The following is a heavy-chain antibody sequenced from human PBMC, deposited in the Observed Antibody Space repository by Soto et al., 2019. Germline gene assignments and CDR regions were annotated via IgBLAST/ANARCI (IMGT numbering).Heavy chain of an antibody. Sequence: EVQLVESGGGLVKPGGSLRLFCPASGCTFSSYSMNWVRQAPGKGLEWVSSISSSSSYIYYADSVKGRFTISRDNAKNSLYLQMNSLRAEDTAMYYCARAQGSGYPGDGAFDIWGQGTMVTVSS. D-gene: IGHD5-12*01. CDR1: GCTFSSYS. CDR3: ARAQGSGYPGDGAFDI. V-gene: IGHV3-21*01. CDR2: ISSSSSYI. J-gene: IGHJ3*02.